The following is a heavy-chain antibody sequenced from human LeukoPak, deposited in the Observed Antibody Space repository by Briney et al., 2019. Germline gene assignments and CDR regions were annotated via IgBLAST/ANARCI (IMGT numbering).Heavy chain of an antibody. Sequence: ASVKVSCKTSGYSFTNYGMNWVRQAPGQGLEWMGWINTKTGNPTYAQTFTGRFVFSLDTSVSTAYLQISSLKAEDTAIYYCARNYPPAMHIIPAGGAQQNQHWGQGTLVTVSS. CDR3: ARNYPPAMHIIPAGGAQQNQH. D-gene: IGHD6-13*01. CDR1: GYSFTNYG. J-gene: IGHJ1*01. V-gene: IGHV7-4-1*02. CDR2: INTKTGNP.